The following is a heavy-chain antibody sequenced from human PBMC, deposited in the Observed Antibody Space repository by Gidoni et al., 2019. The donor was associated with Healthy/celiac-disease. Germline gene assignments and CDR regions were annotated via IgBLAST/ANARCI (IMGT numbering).Heavy chain of an antibody. D-gene: IGHD2-2*03. J-gene: IGHJ4*02. V-gene: IGHV3-49*04. CDR2: IRSKADGGTT. Sequence: EVQLVSSGGGLVQPGRSLRLSCTASGFTFGDYAMSWVRQAPGKGLEWVGFIRSKADGGTTEYAASVKGRFTISRDDSKSIAYLQMNSLKTEDTAVYYCTRVSFGYCSSTSCYGDDYWGQGTLVTVSS. CDR1: GFTFGDYA. CDR3: TRVSFGYCSSTSCYGDDY.